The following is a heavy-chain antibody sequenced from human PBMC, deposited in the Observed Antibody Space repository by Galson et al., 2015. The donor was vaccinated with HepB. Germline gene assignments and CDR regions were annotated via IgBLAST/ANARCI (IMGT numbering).Heavy chain of an antibody. V-gene: IGHV3-30*18. Sequence: SLRHSCAAPGFNFRNSGWHWVRQAPGKGLEWVAVISYDGSNKYYADSVKGRFTISRDNSKNTLYLQMNSLRAEDTAVYYCAKDWYSGYEVFDYWGQGTLVTVSS. CDR3: AKDWYSGYEVFDY. CDR1: GFNFRNSG. CDR2: ISYDGSNK. D-gene: IGHD5-12*01. J-gene: IGHJ4*02.